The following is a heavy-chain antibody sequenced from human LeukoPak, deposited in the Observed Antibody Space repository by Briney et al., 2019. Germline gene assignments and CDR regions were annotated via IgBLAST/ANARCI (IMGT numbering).Heavy chain of an antibody. V-gene: IGHV3-21*01. D-gene: IGHD2/OR15-2a*01. CDR3: ARGSNTVQREDRNDY. J-gene: IGHJ4*02. CDR1: GFTFSSYS. Sequence: GGSLRLSCAASGFTFSSYSITWFRQAPGKGLEWVSSISSGSGYLYDADSVKGRFTVSRDNAKNTLYLQMNSLRAEDTAVYYCARGSNTVQREDRNDYWGQGTLVTVSS. CDR2: ISSGSGYL.